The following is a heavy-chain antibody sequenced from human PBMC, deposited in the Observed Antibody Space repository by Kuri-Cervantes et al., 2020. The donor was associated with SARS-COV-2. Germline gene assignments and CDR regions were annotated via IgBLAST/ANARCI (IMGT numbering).Heavy chain of an antibody. Sequence: GESLKISCAASEFTFSSYGMHWVRQAPGKGLEWVAVIWYGGSNKYYADSVKGRFTISRDNSKNTLYLQMNSLRAEDTAVYYCAKEAVRGDGFFDYWGQGTLVTVSS. D-gene: IGHD5-24*01. CDR2: IWYGGSNK. J-gene: IGHJ4*02. CDR3: AKEAVRGDGFFDY. V-gene: IGHV3-30*02. CDR1: EFTFSSYG.